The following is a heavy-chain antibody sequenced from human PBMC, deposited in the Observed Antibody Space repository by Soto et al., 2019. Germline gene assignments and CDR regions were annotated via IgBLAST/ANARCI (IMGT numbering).Heavy chain of an antibody. J-gene: IGHJ4*02. V-gene: IGHV2-5*02. CDR2: IYWDVDK. CDR1: GFSLTTTGVS. D-gene: IGHD3-10*01. CDR3: AHSPSGAAITGGCDY. Sequence: QITLKESGPTLVKPTQTLTLTCTFSGFSLTTTGVSVGWIRQPPGQALEWLALIYWDVDKRYSPSLKSRLTITQDTSKNQVVLTMTNMDPVDTATYYCAHSPSGAAITGGCDYWGQGTLVTVSS.